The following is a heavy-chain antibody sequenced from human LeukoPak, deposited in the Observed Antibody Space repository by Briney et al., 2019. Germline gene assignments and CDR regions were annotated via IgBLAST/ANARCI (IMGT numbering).Heavy chain of an antibody. CDR2: INPNSGGT. J-gene: IGHJ6*03. D-gene: IGHD5/OR15-5a*01. Sequence: GASVKVSCKASGYTFTGYYMHWVRQAPGQGLEWMGWINPNSGGTNYAQKFQGRVTMTRDTSISTAYMELSRLRSDDTAVYYCARDKGVYSSDPVTYFAPNYYYMDVWGKGTTVTVSS. CDR1: GYTFTGYY. V-gene: IGHV1-2*02. CDR3: ARDKGVYSSDPVTYFAPNYYYMDV.